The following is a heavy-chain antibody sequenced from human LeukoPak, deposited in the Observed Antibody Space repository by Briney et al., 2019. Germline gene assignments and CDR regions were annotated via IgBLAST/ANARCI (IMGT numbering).Heavy chain of an antibody. V-gene: IGHV3-30*18. J-gene: IGHJ4*02. CDR2: ISYDGSNK. D-gene: IGHD6-19*01. Sequence: GGSLRLSCAASGFTFSSYGMHWVRQASGKGLEWVAVISYDGSNKYYADSVKGRFTISRDNSKTTLYLQMNSLRAEDTAVYYCAKGASYSSGWYFDYWGQGTLVTVSS. CDR3: AKGASYSSGWYFDY. CDR1: GFTFSSYG.